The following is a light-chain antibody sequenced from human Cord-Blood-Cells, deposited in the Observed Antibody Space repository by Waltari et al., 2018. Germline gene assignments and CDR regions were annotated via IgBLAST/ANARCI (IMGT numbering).Light chain of an antibody. Sequence: QSALTQPASVSGSPGQSITISCTGTSSDVGGYNYVSWYQQHPGKAPKLMIYDVSKRPSGVSTRFSVSKSATTASLTISGLQAEDEADYYCCSYAGSSTSVFGGETKLTAL. J-gene: IGLJ3*02. CDR2: DVS. CDR1: SSDVGGYNY. CDR3: CSYAGSSTSV. V-gene: IGLV2-23*02.